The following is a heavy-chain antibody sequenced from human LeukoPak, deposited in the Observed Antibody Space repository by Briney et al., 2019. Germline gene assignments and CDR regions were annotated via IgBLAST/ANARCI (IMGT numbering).Heavy chain of an antibody. J-gene: IGHJ4*02. V-gene: IGHV4-39*02. CDR2: LHYSGNS. CDR3: ARTNIAAAYFDY. CDR1: GGSISSSSYY. D-gene: IGHD6-13*01. Sequence: SATLSLTCTVSGGSISSSSYYWGWIRQPPGKGLEWIGNLHYSGNSYYNRSLKSRVTISVDTSKNHFSLKLSSVSAADTAVYYCARTNIAAAYFDYWGQGTLVTVSS.